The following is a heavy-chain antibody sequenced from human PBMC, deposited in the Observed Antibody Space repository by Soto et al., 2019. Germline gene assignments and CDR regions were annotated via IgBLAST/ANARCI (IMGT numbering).Heavy chain of an antibody. D-gene: IGHD3-3*01. CDR2: IYYSGTT. V-gene: IGHV4-39*01. CDR3: ARLSTIFGVDSIRGPSYHFDY. J-gene: IGHJ4*02. CDR1: GDSISSSTYF. Sequence: PSETLALTCTVSGDSISSSTYFWGWVRQPPWNGLEWIVSIYYSGTTYYNPSLKSRVTISVDTSKNQFSLNLSSVTAADTAVYYCARLSTIFGVDSIRGPSYHFDYWGQGTLVTVSS.